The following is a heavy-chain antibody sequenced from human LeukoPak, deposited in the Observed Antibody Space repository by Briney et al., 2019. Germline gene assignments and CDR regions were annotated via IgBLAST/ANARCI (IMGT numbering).Heavy chain of an antibody. CDR1: GGSTSSGGYY. V-gene: IGHV4-31*03. CDR2: IYYSGST. D-gene: IGHD3-3*01. CDR3: ARAQPITIFGVVISSARPWFDP. Sequence: PSETLSLTRTVSGGSTSSGGYYWSWIRQHPGKGLEWIGYIYYSGSTYYNPSLKSRVTISVDTSKNQFSLKLSSVTAADTAVYYCARAQPITIFGVVISSARPWFDPWGQGTLVTVSS. J-gene: IGHJ5*02.